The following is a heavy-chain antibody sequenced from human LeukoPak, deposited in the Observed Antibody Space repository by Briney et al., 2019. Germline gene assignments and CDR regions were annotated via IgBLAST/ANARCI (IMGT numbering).Heavy chain of an antibody. CDR2: IYHVGTT. J-gene: IGHJ4*02. D-gene: IGHD3-3*01. CDR1: GYSISSGYF. CDR3: ARTGGRAIFGVVRYFDY. V-gene: IGHV4-38-2*02. Sequence: KPSETLSLTCIVSGYSISSGYFWGWVRQPPGKGLEWIGSIYHVGTTHYNPSLKSRVTISVDTSKNQFSLKLSSVTAADTAVYYCARTGGRAIFGVVRYFDYWGQGTLVTVSS.